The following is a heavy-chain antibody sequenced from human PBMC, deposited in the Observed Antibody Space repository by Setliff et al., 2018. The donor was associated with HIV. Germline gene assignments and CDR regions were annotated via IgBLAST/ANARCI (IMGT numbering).Heavy chain of an antibody. CDR2: VFYTGTT. CDR3: ARHARYGVFL. V-gene: IGHV4-59*08. CDR1: GASINSHY. J-gene: IGHJ4*02. D-gene: IGHD5-18*01. Sequence: SETLSLTCSVSGASINSHYWSWVRQPPGKGLEWIGYVFYTGTTTYNTSLKSRVTISVDRSQNQFFLKLKSVTATDTAVYYCARHARYGVFLWGQGSRVPSPQ.